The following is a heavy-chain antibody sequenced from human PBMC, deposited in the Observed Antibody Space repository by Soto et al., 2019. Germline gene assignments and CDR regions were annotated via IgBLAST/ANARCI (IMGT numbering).Heavy chain of an antibody. CDR2: IHPSGGGT. D-gene: IGHD2-21*02. CDR1: GYTFNTYY. CDR3: ARGGHIAVVTASFDN. J-gene: IGHJ4*02. V-gene: IGHV1-46*02. Sequence: QVQLVQSGAEVRKPGASVKVSCKPSGYTFNTYYLHWLRQAPGQALEWMGVIHPSGGGTTYAQKWLGSVTVTRDTSTTTVFMELSSLRSDDTAVYYCARGGHIAVVTASFDNWGQGTLVTVSS.